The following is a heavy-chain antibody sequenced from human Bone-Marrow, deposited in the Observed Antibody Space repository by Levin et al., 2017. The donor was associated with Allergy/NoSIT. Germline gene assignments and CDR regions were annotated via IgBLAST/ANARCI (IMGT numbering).Heavy chain of an antibody. V-gene: IGHV3-15*01. CDR3: TTTIRWSPVDLDY. CDR2: IKSKSDGGTT. D-gene: IGHD4-23*01. Sequence: GGSLRLSCAASGFTFSNAWMSWVRQAPGKGLEWVGRIKSKSDGGTTEDAAPVKGRLTISRDDSKNTLYLQMNSLKTEDTAVYYCTTTIRWSPVDLDYWGQGTLVTVSS. CDR1: GFTFSNAW. J-gene: IGHJ4*02.